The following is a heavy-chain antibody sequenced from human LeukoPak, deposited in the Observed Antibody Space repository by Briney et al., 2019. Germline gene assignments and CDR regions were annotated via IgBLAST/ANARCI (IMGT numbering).Heavy chain of an antibody. CDR3: ARDLIAAVGTGYYYYYGMDV. CDR2: ISYDGSNK. CDR1: GFTFSSYA. V-gene: IGHV3-30*04. J-gene: IGHJ6*02. D-gene: IGHD6-13*01. Sequence: GGSLRLSCAASGFTFSSYAMHWVRQAPGKGLEWVAVISYDGSNKYYADSVKGRFTISRDNSKNTLYLQMNSLRAEDTAVYYCARDLIAAVGTGYYYYYGMDVWGQGTTVTVSS.